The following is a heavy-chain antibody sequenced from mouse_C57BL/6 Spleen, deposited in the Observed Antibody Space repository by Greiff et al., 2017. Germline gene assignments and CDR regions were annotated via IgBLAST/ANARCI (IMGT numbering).Heavy chain of an antibody. CDR3: DTVVDWGFDY. CDR2: IHPNSGST. CDR1: GYTFTSYW. Sequence: QVQLQQPGAELVKPGASVKLSCKASGYTFTSYWLHWVKQRPGQGLEWIGMIHPNSGSTNYNEKFKSKATLTVDKSSSTAYMQLRSLTSGDSAVYYCDTVVDWGFDYWGQGTTRTVSS. V-gene: IGHV1-64*01. D-gene: IGHD1-1*01. J-gene: IGHJ2*01.